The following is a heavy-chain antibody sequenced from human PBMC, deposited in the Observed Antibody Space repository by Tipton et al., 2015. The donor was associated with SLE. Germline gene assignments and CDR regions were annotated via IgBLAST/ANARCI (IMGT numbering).Heavy chain of an antibody. D-gene: IGHD4/OR15-4a*01. J-gene: IGHJ4*02. CDR3: ARDRVLFDF. V-gene: IGHV4-39*07. Sequence: TLSLTCTVSGGSISSSSYYWGWIRQPPGKGLEWIGSIYYSGNTYYNPSLRSRVTISIDTSKNQFSLKLTSVTAADSAVYYCARDRVLFDFWGQGTLVTVSS. CDR2: IYYSGNT. CDR1: GGSISSSSYY.